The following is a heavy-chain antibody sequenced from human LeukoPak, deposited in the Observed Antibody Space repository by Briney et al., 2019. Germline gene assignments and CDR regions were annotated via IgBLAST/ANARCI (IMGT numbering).Heavy chain of an antibody. CDR1: GFSFSAYG. CDR3: ARDLGEYSSSWFDY. J-gene: IGHJ4*02. D-gene: IGHD6-13*01. CDR2: INWNGGST. V-gene: IGHV3-20*04. Sequence: GGSLRLSCAAPGFSFSAYGMSWVRQAPGKGLEWVSGINWNGGSTGYADSVKGRFTISRDNAKNSVYLQMNRLRAEGTALYYCARDLGEYSSSWFDYWGQGTLVTVSS.